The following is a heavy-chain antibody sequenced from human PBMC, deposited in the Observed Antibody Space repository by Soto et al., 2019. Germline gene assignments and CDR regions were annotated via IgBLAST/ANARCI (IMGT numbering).Heavy chain of an antibody. CDR2: INAGNGNT. CDR3: AARPLDSSGYYPKYYFDY. J-gene: IGHJ4*02. Sequence: ASVKVSCKASGYTFTSYAMHWVRQAPGQRLEWMGWINAGNGNTKYSQKFQGRVTITRDMSTSTAYMELSSLRSEDTAVYYCAARPLDSSGYYPKYYFDYWGQGTLVTVSS. CDR1: GYTFTSYA. D-gene: IGHD3-22*01. V-gene: IGHV1-3*01.